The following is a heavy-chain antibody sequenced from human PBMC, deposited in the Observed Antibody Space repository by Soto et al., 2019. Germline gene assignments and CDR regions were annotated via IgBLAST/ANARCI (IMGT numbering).Heavy chain of an antibody. CDR2: IIPIFGTA. Sequence: QVQLVQSGAEVKKPGSSVKVSCKASGGTFSSYAISWVRQAPGQGLEWMGGIIPIFGTANYAQKFQGRVTITADESTSTAYMELSSLRSEDTAVYYCAREGRIVVVPDAHNWFDPWGQGTLVTVSS. D-gene: IGHD2-2*01. J-gene: IGHJ5*02. CDR3: AREGRIVVVPDAHNWFDP. V-gene: IGHV1-69*01. CDR1: GGTFSSYA.